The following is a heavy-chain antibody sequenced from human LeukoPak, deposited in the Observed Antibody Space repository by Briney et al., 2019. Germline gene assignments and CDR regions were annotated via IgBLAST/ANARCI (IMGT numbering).Heavy chain of an antibody. D-gene: IGHD7-27*01. CDR3: ARSLGIGTFYYFDY. CDR1: YDFISDYY. Sequence: PSETLSLTCSVSYDFISDYYWSWIRQPAGKGLEWIGRIYTSGSTNYNPSLKSRVTISVDTSKNQFSLKLSSVTAADTAVYYCARSLGIGTFYYFDYWGQGTLVTVSS. CDR2: IYTSGST. V-gene: IGHV4-4*07. J-gene: IGHJ4*02.